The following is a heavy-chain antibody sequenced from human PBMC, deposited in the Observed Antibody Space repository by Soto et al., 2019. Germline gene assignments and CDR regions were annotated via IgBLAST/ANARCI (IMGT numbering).Heavy chain of an antibody. J-gene: IGHJ4*02. V-gene: IGHV3-23*01. CDR2: ITNSGSDT. D-gene: IGHD2-2*01. CDR3: AKLCLSTWSPHYYFVF. Sequence: GGSLILSCAASGFTFNSYAMGWVRQAPGKGLEWVSAITNSGSDTYYVDSVKGRLTISRDNSKNTLYLQMNSLRAEDTAVYYCAKLCLSTWSPHYYFVFWGQATLVTVS. CDR1: GFTFNSYA.